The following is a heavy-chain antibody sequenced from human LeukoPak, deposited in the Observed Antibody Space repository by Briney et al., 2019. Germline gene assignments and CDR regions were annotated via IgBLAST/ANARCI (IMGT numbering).Heavy chain of an antibody. CDR3: AREEGYDSSGYQDY. CDR2: IYYSGST. V-gene: IGHV4-39*07. CDR1: GGSISSSSYY. J-gene: IGHJ4*02. Sequence: SETLSLTCTVSGGSISSSSYYWGWIRQPPGKGLEWIGSIYYSGSTYYNPSLKSRVTISVDTSKNQFSLKLSSVTAADTAVYYCAREEGYDSSGYQDYWGQGTPVTVSS. D-gene: IGHD3-22*01.